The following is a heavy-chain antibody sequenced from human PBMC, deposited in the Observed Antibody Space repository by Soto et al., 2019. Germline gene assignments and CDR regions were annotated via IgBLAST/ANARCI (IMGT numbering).Heavy chain of an antibody. V-gene: IGHV4-59*01. Sequence: SETLSLTCTVSGGSISSYYWSWIRQPPGKGLEWIGYIYYSGSTNYNPSLKSRVTISVDTSKNQFSLKLSSVTAADTAVYYCARVGVTMVRGVLDVWGQGTTVTVS. D-gene: IGHD3-10*01. J-gene: IGHJ6*02. CDR3: ARVGVTMVRGVLDV. CDR1: GGSISSYY. CDR2: IYYSGST.